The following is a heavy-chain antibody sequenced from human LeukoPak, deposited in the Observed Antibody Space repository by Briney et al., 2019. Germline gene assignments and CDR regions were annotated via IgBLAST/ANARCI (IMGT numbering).Heavy chain of an antibody. CDR1: GGTFSSYA. V-gene: IGHV1-69*05. CDR2: IIPIFGTA. J-gene: IGHJ5*02. Sequence: ASVKVSFKASGGTFSSYAISWVRQAPGQGLEWMGGIIPIFGTANYAQKFQGRVTITTDESTSTAYMELSSLRSEDTAVYYCARAITDIVVVPAAIRLMFPENWFDPWGQGTLVTVSS. D-gene: IGHD2-2*02. CDR3: ARAITDIVVVPAAIRLMFPENWFDP.